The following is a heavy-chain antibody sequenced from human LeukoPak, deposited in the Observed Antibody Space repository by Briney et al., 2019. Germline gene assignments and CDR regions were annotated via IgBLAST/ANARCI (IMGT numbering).Heavy chain of an antibody. CDR2: IYYIENT. J-gene: IGHJ3*01. CDR1: GVSISGYS. V-gene: IGHV4-59*08. CDR3: ARHKQWLEDASDF. D-gene: IGHD6-19*01. Sequence: PSETLSFNCTVSGVSISGYSWSWIRQPPGKGLDWIGYIYYIENTYYNPSLKSRITISLDTSNNQFSLILSSLTAARAAVYYRARHKQWLEDASDFWGQGTMVTVSS.